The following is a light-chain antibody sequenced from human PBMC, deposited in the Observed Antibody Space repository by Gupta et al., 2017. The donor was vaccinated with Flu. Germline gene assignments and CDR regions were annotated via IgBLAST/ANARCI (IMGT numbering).Light chain of an antibody. Sequence: QSALTQPPSASGSPGQSVTISCTGTSSDVGGYNYVSWYQQHPGKAPKLMIYEVSKRPSGVPDRFSGSKSGNTASLTVSGLQEEEEADYYCSSDAGSKGYVFGTGTKVTVL. V-gene: IGLV2-8*01. CDR1: SSDVGGYNY. J-gene: IGLJ1*01. CDR2: EVS. CDR3: SSDAGSKGYV.